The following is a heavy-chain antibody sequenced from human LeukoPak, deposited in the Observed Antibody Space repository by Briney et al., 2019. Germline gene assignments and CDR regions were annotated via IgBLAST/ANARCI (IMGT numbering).Heavy chain of an antibody. D-gene: IGHD2-2*01. J-gene: IGHJ2*01. CDR2: ISPKSGVT. CDR3: ARVRVPASIGYFDV. CDR1: GYTFTGFY. Sequence: ASVKVSCTASGYTFTGFYMHWVRQAPGQGLEWMGWISPKSGVTNYAQTFQGRFTMTRNTTISTVFMEVSRLRSDETAVYYCARVRVPASIGYFDVWGGGTLVTVSS. V-gene: IGHV1-2*02.